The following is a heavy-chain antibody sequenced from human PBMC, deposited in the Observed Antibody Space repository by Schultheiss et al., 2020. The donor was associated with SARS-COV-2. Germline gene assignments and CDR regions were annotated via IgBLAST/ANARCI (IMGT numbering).Heavy chain of an antibody. Sequence: GGSLRLSCAASGFTFDDYAMHWVRQAPGKGLEWVAVIWYDGSNKYYADSVKGRFTISRDNSKNTLYLQMNSLRAEDTAVYYCAADSSGWRFYYYYGMDVWGQGTTVTVSS. CDR2: IWYDGSNK. V-gene: IGHV3-33*08. CDR1: GFTFDDYA. J-gene: IGHJ6*02. CDR3: AADSSGWRFYYYYGMDV. D-gene: IGHD6-19*01.